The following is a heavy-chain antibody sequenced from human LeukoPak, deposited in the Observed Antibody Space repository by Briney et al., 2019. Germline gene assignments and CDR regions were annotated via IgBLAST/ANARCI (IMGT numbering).Heavy chain of an antibody. CDR2: IIPILGIA. D-gene: IGHD6-13*01. Sequence: SVKVSCKASGGTFSSYAISCVRQAPGQGLEWVGRIIPILGIANYAQKFQGRVTITADKSTSTAYMELSSLRSEDTAVYYCGSSYTYSSSLDYWGQGTLVTVSS. V-gene: IGHV1-69*04. CDR3: GSSYTYSSSLDY. CDR1: GGTFSSYA. J-gene: IGHJ4*02.